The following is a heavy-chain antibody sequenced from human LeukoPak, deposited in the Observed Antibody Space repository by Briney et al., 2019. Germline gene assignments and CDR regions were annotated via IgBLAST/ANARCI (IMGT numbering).Heavy chain of an antibody. J-gene: IGHJ3*02. D-gene: IGHD1-26*01. CDR2: IRFDGSRS. CDR1: GFTFNSCG. Sequence: GRSLRLSCAASGFTFNSCGMHWVRQGPPTGQEWVAFIRFDGSRSYYADSMKRLFTLSRDNSKNTLYLQMSSLSPDDTAVYRAKDRGSGSYFAFDIWGQGTLVTVSS. V-gene: IGHV3-30*02. CDR3: AKDRGSGSYFAFDI.